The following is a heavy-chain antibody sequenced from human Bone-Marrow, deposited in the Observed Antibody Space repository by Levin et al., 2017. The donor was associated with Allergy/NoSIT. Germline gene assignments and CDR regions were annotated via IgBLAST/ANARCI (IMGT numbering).Heavy chain of an antibody. CDR1: GDTFDTYW. CDR2: IYPTDSDA. D-gene: IGHD5-24*01. V-gene: IGHV5-51*01. Sequence: ASVKVSCQGSGDTFDTYWIGWVRQTPGKGLEWMGVIYPTDSDARYSPSLQDQVTISADKSISTAYLQWHSLKASDTAMYYCARLRGLERGTIRGPFDLWGQGTLVTVSS. CDR3: ARLRGLERGTIRGPFDL. J-gene: IGHJ4*02.